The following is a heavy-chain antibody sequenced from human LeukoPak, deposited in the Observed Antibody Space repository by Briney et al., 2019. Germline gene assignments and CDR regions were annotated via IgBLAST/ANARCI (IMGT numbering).Heavy chain of an antibody. CDR1: GFTFSSYS. V-gene: IGHV3-48*04. CDR3: ARSQVQHPGYISSWYDRFNYYYYYYMDV. J-gene: IGHJ6*03. D-gene: IGHD6-13*01. CDR2: ISSSRSTI. Sequence: GGSLRLSCAASGFTFSSYSMNWVRQAPGKGLEWVSYISSSRSTIYYADSVKGRFTISRDNAKNSLYLQMNSLRAEDTAVYYCARSQVQHPGYISSWYDRFNYYYYYYMDVWGKGTTVNVSS.